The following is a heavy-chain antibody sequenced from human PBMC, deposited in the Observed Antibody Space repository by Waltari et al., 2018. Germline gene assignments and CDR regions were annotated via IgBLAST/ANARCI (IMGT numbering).Heavy chain of an antibody. CDR3: ARRTAMVRYWYFDL. CDR2: INWNGGST. J-gene: IGHJ2*01. D-gene: IGHD5-18*01. CDR1: GFTFDDYG. V-gene: IGHV3-20*01. Sequence: EVQLVESGGGVVRPGGSLRLSCAASGFTFDDYGMSWGRPAPGKGLEWVSGINWNGGSTGYADSVKGRFTISRDNAKNSLYLQMNSLRAEDTALYHCARRTAMVRYWYFDLWGRGTLVTVSS.